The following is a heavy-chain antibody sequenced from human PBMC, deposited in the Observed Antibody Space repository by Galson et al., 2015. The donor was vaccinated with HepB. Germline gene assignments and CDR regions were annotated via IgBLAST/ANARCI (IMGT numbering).Heavy chain of an antibody. V-gene: IGHV3-15*01. CDR3: NTALRWEQEHSDY. CDR1: GFTFSNTW. CDR2: IKSESDGGAT. Sequence: SLRLSCATSGFTFSNTWMNWVRQAPGKGLEWVGRIKSESDGGATDYAAPVKGRFTISRDDSRNTLYLQMNSLKTEDTALYYCNTALRWEQEHSDYWGQGTMVTVSS. D-gene: IGHD1-26*01. J-gene: IGHJ4*02.